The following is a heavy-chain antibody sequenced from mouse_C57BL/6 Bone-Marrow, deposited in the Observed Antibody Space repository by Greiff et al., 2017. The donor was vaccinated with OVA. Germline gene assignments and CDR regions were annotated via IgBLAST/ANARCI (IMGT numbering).Heavy chain of an antibody. CDR3: ASPHYYGSSYAWFAY. V-gene: IGHV1-82*01. CDR1: GYAFSSSW. CDR2: IYPGDGDT. D-gene: IGHD1-1*01. Sequence: QVQLQQSGPELVKPGASVKIPCKASGYAFSSSWMNWVKQRPGKGLEWIGRIYPGDGDTNYNGKFKGKATLTADKSSSTAYMQLSSLTSEDSAVSFCASPHYYGSSYAWFAYWGQVTLVTVSS. J-gene: IGHJ3*01.